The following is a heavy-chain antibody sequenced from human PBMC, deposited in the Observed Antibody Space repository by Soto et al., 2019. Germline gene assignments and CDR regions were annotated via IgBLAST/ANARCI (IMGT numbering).Heavy chain of an antibody. CDR1: RFIFRDAW. J-gene: IGHJ4*02. D-gene: IGHD2-2*01. CDR2: IKKDGSEK. Sequence: XGALRLSFAASRFIFRDAWMSWVRQAPGKGPEWVAKIKKDGSEKYYVDSVKGRFTISRDNARSSLYLQMNSLTADDTAVYYCATNALWGQGSLVTVS. V-gene: IGHV3-7*01. CDR3: ATNAL.